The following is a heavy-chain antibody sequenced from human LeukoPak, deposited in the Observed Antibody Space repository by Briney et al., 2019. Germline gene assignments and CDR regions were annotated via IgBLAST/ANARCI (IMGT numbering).Heavy chain of an antibody. J-gene: IGHJ6*04. Sequence: GGSLRLSCAASGFTFSSYWMHWVRHAPGKGLVWVSRINSDGSTTTYADSVKGRFTISRDNVKNTLYLQMNSLRAEDTAVYYCAELGITMIGGVWGKGTTVTVSS. D-gene: IGHD3-10*02. CDR3: AELGITMIGGV. CDR1: GFTFSSYW. CDR2: INSDGSTT. V-gene: IGHV3-74*01.